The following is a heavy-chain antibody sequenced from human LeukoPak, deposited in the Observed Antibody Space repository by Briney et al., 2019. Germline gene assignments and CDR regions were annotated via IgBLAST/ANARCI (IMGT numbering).Heavy chain of an antibody. CDR2: INHSGST. CDR1: GGSFSGYY. CDR3: ARDHDYSYGSGYY. Sequence: PSETLSLTCAVYGGSFSGYYWSWIRQPPGKGLEWIGEINHSGSTNYNPSLKSRVTISVDTSKNQFSLKLSSVTAADTAVYYCARDHDYSYGSGYYWGQGTLVTVSS. D-gene: IGHD3-10*01. J-gene: IGHJ4*02. V-gene: IGHV4-34*01.